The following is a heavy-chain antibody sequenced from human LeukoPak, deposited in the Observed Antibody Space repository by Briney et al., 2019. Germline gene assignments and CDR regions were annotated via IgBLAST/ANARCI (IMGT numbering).Heavy chain of an antibody. Sequence: GGSLRLSCAASGFTFSNAWMSWVRQAPGKGLEWVGRIKSKTDGGTTDYAAPVKGRFTISRDDSKNTLYLQMHSLKTEDTAVYYCITDRPTYYYDSSGYYFDYWGQGTLVTVSS. V-gene: IGHV3-15*01. CDR1: GFTFSNAW. CDR2: IKSKTDGGTT. J-gene: IGHJ4*02. CDR3: ITDRPTYYYDSSGYYFDY. D-gene: IGHD3-22*01.